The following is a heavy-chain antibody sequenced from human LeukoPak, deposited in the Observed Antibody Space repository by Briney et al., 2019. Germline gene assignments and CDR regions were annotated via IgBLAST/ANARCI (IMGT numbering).Heavy chain of an antibody. CDR1: GFSCSSYW. CDR2: INEDGSEK. D-gene: IGHD1-26*01. CDR3: ARVSVGAPAFDY. J-gene: IGHJ4*02. Sequence: GGSLRLSCSASGFSCSSYWMSWVRQAPGKGLEWVAHINEDGSEKYYVDSVKGRSFISRDNAAKSLSLQMNRLRDADTAVYYCARVSVGAPAFDYWGQGNLVTVSS. V-gene: IGHV3-7*01.